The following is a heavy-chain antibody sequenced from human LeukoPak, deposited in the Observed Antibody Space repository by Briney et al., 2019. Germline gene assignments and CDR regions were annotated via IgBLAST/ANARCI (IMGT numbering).Heavy chain of an antibody. D-gene: IGHD3-10*01. Sequence: ASVKVSCKASGYTFTGYYMHWVRQAPGQGLEWMGWINPNSGGTNYAQKFQGRVTMTRDTSISTAYMELSRLRSDDTAVYYCARVNSGWLRVGYFDYWAREPWSPSPQ. J-gene: IGHJ4*02. CDR1: GYTFTGYY. V-gene: IGHV1-2*02. CDR3: ARVNSGWLRVGYFDY. CDR2: INPNSGGT.